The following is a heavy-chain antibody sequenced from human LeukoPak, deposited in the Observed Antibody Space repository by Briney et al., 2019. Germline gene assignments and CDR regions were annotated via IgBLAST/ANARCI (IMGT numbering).Heavy chain of an antibody. CDR1: GSTFSSYG. V-gene: IGHV3-33*01. CDR2: IWYDGSNK. J-gene: IGHJ4*02. D-gene: IGHD3-3*01. Sequence: GGSLRLSCAASGSTFSSYGMHWVRQAPGKGLEWVAVIWYDGSNKYYADSVKGRFTISRDKSKNTLYLQMNSLRAEDTAVYYCARAISRPYYDFWSGYYSTYDYWGQGTLVTVSS. CDR3: ARAISRPYYDFWSGYYSTYDY.